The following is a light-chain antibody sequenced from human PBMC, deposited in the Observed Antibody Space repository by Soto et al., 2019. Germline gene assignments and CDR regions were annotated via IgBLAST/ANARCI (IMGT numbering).Light chain of an antibody. V-gene: IGKV3-11*01. Sequence: ESTFTQSEVTLYLCSEESATPSCRASQSVSNNYLAWYQQKPGQAPRLLIYDASNRATGIPARFSGGGSGTDFTLTISSLEPEDFAVYFCQQRSNWPPAFGQGTKVDI. CDR2: DAS. CDR3: QQRSNWPPA. J-gene: IGKJ1*01. CDR1: QSVSNNY.